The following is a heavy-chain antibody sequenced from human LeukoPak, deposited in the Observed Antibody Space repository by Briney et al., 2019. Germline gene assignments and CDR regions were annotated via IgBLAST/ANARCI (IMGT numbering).Heavy chain of an antibody. V-gene: IGHV4-34*01. CDR1: GGSFSGYY. CDR3: ARGDQVVVVAATPYRWFDP. J-gene: IGHJ5*02. CDR2: INHSGST. Sequence: KSSETLSLTCAVYGGSFSGYYWSWIRQPPGKGLEWIGEINHSGSTNYNPSLKSRVTISVDTSKNQFSLKLSSVTAADTAVYYCARGDQVVVVAATPYRWFDPWGQGTLVTVSS. D-gene: IGHD2-15*01.